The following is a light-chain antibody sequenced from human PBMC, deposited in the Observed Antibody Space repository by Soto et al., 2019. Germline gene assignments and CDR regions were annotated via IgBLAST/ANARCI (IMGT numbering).Light chain of an antibody. J-gene: IGLJ2*01. CDR1: SSDLGGFNH. CDR2: EVS. CDR3: SSYAGSHVV. Sequence: QSALTQPASVSGSPGQSITISCTAASSDLGGFNHLSWYQQHSDKAPKLIIYEVSDRPSGVSDRFSGSKSANTASLTISGLQAEDEADYFCSSYAGSHVVFGGGTQLTVL. V-gene: IGLV2-14*03.